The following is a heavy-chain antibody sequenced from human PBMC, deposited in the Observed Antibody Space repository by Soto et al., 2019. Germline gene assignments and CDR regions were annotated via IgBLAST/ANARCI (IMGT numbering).Heavy chain of an antibody. Sequence: EVQLVESGGGLVQPGGSLRLSCVASEFTFSTYWMTWVRQAPGKGLEWVANIDEGGGKKYYVDSVKGRFTISRDNAKNSLYLQMYSLRAEDTAVYYCARENWVFDYWGQGTLVTVSS. CDR1: EFTFSTYW. V-gene: IGHV3-7*03. CDR2: IDEGGGKK. J-gene: IGHJ4*02. CDR3: ARENWVFDY. D-gene: IGHD3-16*01.